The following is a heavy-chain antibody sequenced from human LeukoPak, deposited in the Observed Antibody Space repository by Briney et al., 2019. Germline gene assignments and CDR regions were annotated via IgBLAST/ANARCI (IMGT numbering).Heavy chain of an antibody. J-gene: IGHJ3*02. CDR3: AKGGSFDWLGGAFDI. D-gene: IGHD3-9*01. V-gene: IGHV3-23*01. CDR2: ISGSGGST. CDR1: GFTFSSYA. Sequence: GGSLRLSCAASGFTFSSYAMSWVRQAPGKGLEWVSAISGSGGSTYYADSVEGRFTISRDNSKNTLYLQMNSLRAEDTAVYYCAKGGSFDWLGGAFDIWGQGTMVTVSS.